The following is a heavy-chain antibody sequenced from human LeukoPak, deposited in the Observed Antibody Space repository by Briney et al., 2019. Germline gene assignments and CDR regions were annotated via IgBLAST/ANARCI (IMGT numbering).Heavy chain of an antibody. V-gene: IGHV4-61*02. Sequence: SETLSLTCIVSGGSISSGSYYWSWIRQPAGKGLEWIGRIYTSGSTNYNPSLKSRVTISLDTSKNQFSLTLTSVTAADTAVYFCARLYWSVAGYYFDYWGQGTLVTVSS. D-gene: IGHD6-19*01. CDR3: ARLYWSVAGYYFDY. CDR1: GGSISSGSYY. J-gene: IGHJ4*02. CDR2: IYTSGST.